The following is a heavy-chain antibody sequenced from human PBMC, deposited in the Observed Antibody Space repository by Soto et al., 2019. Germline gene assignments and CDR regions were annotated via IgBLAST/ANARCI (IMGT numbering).Heavy chain of an antibody. CDR3: ARGVVTAANAEYYFDY. Sequence: QVQLVQSGAEVKKPGSSVKVSCKASGDTFSSYAISWVRQAPGQGLEWMGGVIPIFGTANYAQKFQGRVTITADESTSTAYMDLSSLRSEDTAVYYCARGVVTAANAEYYFDYWGQGTLVTVSS. CDR1: GDTFSSYA. V-gene: IGHV1-69*01. D-gene: IGHD2-2*01. J-gene: IGHJ4*02. CDR2: VIPIFGTA.